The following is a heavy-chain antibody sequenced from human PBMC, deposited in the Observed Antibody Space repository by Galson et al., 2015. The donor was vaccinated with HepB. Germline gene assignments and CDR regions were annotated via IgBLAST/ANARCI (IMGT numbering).Heavy chain of an antibody. J-gene: IGHJ4*02. Sequence: SLRLSCAASGFTFSSNWMHWVRQAPGMGLVWVSRISSDGSTTSYADAVKGRFTISRDNARNTLYLQMNSLRAEDTAVYYCSGILHGWGQGTLVTVSS. CDR2: ISSDGSTT. D-gene: IGHD2-15*01. V-gene: IGHV3-74*01. CDR1: GFTFSSNW. CDR3: SGILHG.